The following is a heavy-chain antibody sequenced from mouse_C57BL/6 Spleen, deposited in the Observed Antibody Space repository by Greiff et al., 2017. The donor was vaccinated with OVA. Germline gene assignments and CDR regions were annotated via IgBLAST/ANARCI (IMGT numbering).Heavy chain of an antibody. J-gene: IGHJ4*01. CDR3: AASMVTTVDY. CDR2: IYPGDGDT. Sequence: QVQLQQSGPELVKPGASVKISCKASGYAFSSSWMNWVKQRPGKGLEWIGRIYPGDGDTNYNGKFKGKATLTADKSSSTAYMQLSSLTSEDSAVYFCAASMVTTVDYWGQGTSVTVSS. D-gene: IGHD2-1*01. CDR1: GYAFSSSW. V-gene: IGHV1-82*01.